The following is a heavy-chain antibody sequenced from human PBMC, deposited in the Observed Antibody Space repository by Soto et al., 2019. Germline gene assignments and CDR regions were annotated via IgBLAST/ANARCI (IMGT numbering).Heavy chain of an antibody. V-gene: IGHV1-69*01. D-gene: IGHD2-21*02. J-gene: IGHJ6*02. CDR3: ARRYCGGDCYEPFYYYYGMDV. Sequence: QVQLVQSGAEVKKPGSSVKVSCKASGGTFSSYAISWVRQAPGQGLEWMGGSIPIFGTANYAQKFQGRVTITADESTSTADMELSSLRSEDTAVYYCARRYCGGDCYEPFYYYYGMDVWGQGTTVTVSS. CDR1: GGTFSSYA. CDR2: SIPIFGTA.